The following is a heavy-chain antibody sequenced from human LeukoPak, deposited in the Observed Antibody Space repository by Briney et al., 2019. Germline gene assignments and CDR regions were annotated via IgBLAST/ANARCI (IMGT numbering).Heavy chain of an antibody. CDR3: ARYSAARPGDY. CDR1: GYSFTNYW. J-gene: IGHJ4*02. Sequence: GESLKISCKGSGYSFTNYWIGWVRQMPGKGLEWMGVTYPGGSDTRYNPSFEGQVIVSLDKSTSTAYLQWSSLKASDTAMYYCARYSAARPGDYWGQGTLSPSPQ. V-gene: IGHV5-51*01. D-gene: IGHD6-6*01. CDR2: TYPGGSDT.